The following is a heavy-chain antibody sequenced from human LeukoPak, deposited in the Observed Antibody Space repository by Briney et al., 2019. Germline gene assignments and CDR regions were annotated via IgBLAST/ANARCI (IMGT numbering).Heavy chain of an antibody. CDR1: GFTFSNYW. CDR2: IRRDESNK. J-gene: IGHJ3*02. CDR3: ASQDGIVGATGDAFDI. Sequence: GGSLRLSCAASGFTFSNYWMTWVRQAPGKGLEWVANIRRDESNKYYVDSVEGRFTISRDNTKNSLYLQMNSLRAEDTAVYYCASQDGIVGATGDAFDIWGQGTMVTVSS. D-gene: IGHD1-26*01. V-gene: IGHV3-7*01.